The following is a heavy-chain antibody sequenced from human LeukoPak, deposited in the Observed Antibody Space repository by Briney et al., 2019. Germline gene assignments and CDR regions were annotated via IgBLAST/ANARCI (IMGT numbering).Heavy chain of an antibody. J-gene: IGHJ4*02. V-gene: IGHV3-7*03. CDR2: IKQDGSDR. CDR1: GFTFRNYW. D-gene: IGHD2/OR15-2a*01. Sequence: GGSLRLSCAASGFTFRNYWMSWVRQVPGTGLEWVANIKQDGSDRNYVTSVRGRFTISRDNAKNSLFLQMNSLRAEDTAVYFCARGQYFSTTYYFDYWGQGTLVTVSS. CDR3: ARGQYFSTTYYFDY.